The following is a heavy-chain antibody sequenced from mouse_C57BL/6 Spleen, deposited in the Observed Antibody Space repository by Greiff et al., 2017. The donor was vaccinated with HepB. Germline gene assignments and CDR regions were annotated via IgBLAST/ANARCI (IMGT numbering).Heavy chain of an antibody. J-gene: IGHJ4*01. CDR1: GFTFTDYY. CDR2: IRNKANGYTT. D-gene: IGHD4-1*01. Sequence: EVQRVESGGGLVQPGGSLSLSCAASGFTFTDYYMSWVRQPPGKALEWLGFIRNKANGYTTEYSASVKGRFTISRDNSQSILYLQMNALRAEDSATYYCARGETGTHYAMDYWGQGTSVTVSS. CDR3: ARGETGTHYAMDY. V-gene: IGHV7-3*01.